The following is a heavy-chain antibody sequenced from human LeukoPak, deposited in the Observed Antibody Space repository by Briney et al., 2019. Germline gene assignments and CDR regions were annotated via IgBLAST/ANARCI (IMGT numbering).Heavy chain of an antibody. V-gene: IGHV3-7*01. J-gene: IGHJ4*02. CDR2: IKQDGSEK. D-gene: IGHD3-3*01. Sequence: GGSLRLSCAASGFTFNSYWMSWVRQAPGKGLEWVANIKQDGSEKYSVDSVKGRFTISRDNAKNSLFLQMNSLRAEDTAVYYCASDNWYAFWSAPTWAYWGQGTLVTVSS. CDR1: GFTFNSYW. CDR3: ASDNWYAFWSAPTWAY.